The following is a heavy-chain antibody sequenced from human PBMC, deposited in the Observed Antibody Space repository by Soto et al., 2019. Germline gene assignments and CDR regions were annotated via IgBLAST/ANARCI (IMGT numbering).Heavy chain of an antibody. CDR3: ARGGAYKILDY. CDR2: IYHSGST. CDR1: GGSISSGGYS. D-gene: IGHD1-1*01. Sequence: KSLETLSLTCAVSGGSISSGGYSWSWIRQPPGKGLEWIGYIYHSGSTYYNPSLKSRVTISVDRSKNQFSLKLSSVTAADTAVYYCARGGAYKILDYWGQGTLVTVSS. J-gene: IGHJ4*02. V-gene: IGHV4-30-2*01.